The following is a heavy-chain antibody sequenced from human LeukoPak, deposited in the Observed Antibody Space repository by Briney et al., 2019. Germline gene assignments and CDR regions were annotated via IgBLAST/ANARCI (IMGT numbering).Heavy chain of an antibody. V-gene: IGHV1-8*01. Sequence: ASVKVSFTASGYTFTSYDINWVRQATGQGLEWMGWMNPNSGNTGYSQKFQGRVTMTRNTSISTAYMELSSLRSEDTAVYYCARGRSTYTMVRGVIGWFDPWGQGTMVTVSS. J-gene: IGHJ5*02. CDR1: GYTFTSYD. CDR3: ARGRSTYTMVRGVIGWFDP. D-gene: IGHD3-10*01. CDR2: MNPNSGNT.